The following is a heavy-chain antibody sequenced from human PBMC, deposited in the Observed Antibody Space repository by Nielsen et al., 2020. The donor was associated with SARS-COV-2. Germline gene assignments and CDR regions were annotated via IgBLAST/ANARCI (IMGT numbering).Heavy chain of an antibody. J-gene: IGHJ4*02. CDR2: ISAYNGNT. V-gene: IGHV1-18*01. D-gene: IGHD1-26*01. Sequence: ASVKVSCQSSVYTFTSYGISWVRQAPGQGLEWMGWISAYNGNTNYAQKLQGRVTMTTDTSTSTAYMELRSLRSDDTAVYYCARVKWELLREGAFDYWGQGTLVTVSS. CDR3: ARVKWELLREGAFDY. CDR1: VYTFTSYG.